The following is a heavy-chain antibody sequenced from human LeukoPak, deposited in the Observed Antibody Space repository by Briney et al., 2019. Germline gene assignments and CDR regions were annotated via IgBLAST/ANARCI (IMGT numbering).Heavy chain of an antibody. CDR1: GFTFSSYA. V-gene: IGHV3-23*01. CDR3: AKAANYDILTGYYLDY. Sequence: PGGSLRLSCAASGFTFSSYAMTWVRQAPGKGLEWVSAITGGGDTTYYADSVKGRFTISRDNSKNTLYLQMNNLRAEDTAIYYCAKAANYDILTGYYLDYWGQGTLVTASS. CDR2: ITGGGDTT. D-gene: IGHD3-9*01. J-gene: IGHJ4*02.